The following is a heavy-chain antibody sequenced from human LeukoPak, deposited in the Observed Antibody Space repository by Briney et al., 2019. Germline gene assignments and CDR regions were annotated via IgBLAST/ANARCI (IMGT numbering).Heavy chain of an antibody. Sequence: PGGSLRLSCAASGFTFSSYGMNWVRQAPGKGLEWVAFIRSDGSDKYYADSVKGRITISRDNSMNTLYLQMNSLRAEDAAVYFCAKAPVTSCRGAYCYPFDSWGQGTLVTVSS. CDR3: AKAPVTSCRGAYCYPFDS. V-gene: IGHV3-30*02. CDR2: IRSDGSDK. D-gene: IGHD2-21*01. CDR1: GFTFSSYG. J-gene: IGHJ4*02.